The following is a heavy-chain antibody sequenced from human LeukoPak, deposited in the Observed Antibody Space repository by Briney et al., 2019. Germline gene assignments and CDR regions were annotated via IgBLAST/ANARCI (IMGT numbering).Heavy chain of an antibody. CDR2: IYDSGSA. V-gene: IGHV4-59*11. J-gene: IGHJ4*02. CDR1: GSLSSHY. Sequence: SETLSLTCTVSGSLSSHYWSWIRQPPGKGLEWIGYIYDSGSANYNPSLKSRVTISVDTSKNQFSLKLSSVTAADTAVYYCASTRRGAAALDYWGQGTLVTVSS. CDR3: ASTRRGAAALDY. D-gene: IGHD6-13*01.